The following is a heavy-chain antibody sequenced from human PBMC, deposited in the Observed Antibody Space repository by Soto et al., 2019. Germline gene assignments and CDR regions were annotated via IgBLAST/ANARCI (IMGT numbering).Heavy chain of an antibody. CDR3: ARDFVYYDSSGYLGPLYYYYYYGMDV. Sequence: ASVKVSCKASGYAFTSYYMHWVRQAPGQGLEWMGIINPSGGSTSYAQKFQGRVTMTRDTSTSTVYMELSSLRSEDTAVYYCARDFVYYDSSGYLGPLYYYYYYGMDVWGQGTTVTVSS. CDR1: GYAFTSYY. J-gene: IGHJ6*02. V-gene: IGHV1-46*01. D-gene: IGHD3-22*01. CDR2: INPSGGST.